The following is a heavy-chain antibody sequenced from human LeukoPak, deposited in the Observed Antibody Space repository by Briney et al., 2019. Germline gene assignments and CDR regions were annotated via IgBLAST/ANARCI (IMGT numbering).Heavy chain of an antibody. CDR3: ARGALLWFGDRMEYYFDY. V-gene: IGHV4-59*01. CDR2: IYYSGNT. D-gene: IGHD3-10*01. J-gene: IGHJ4*02. CDR1: SGSITNYY. Sequence: SETLSLTCTVSSGSITNYYWSWIRQPPGKGLEWIGFIYYSGNTNYNPSLKSRVTISVDTSKNQFSLKRSSMTAADTAVYYCARGALLWFGDRMEYYFDYWGQGTLLTVSS.